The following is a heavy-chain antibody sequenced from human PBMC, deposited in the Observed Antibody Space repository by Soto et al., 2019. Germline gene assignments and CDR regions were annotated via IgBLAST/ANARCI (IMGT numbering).Heavy chain of an antibody. V-gene: IGHV3-30-3*01. CDR2: ISYDGSNK. CDR1: GFTFSSYA. Sequence: QMQLVESGGGVVQPGRSLRLSCAASGFTFSSYAMHWVRQAPGKGLEWVAVISYDGSNKYYADSVKGRFTISRDNCKITPYLQLNSLRAEDIAMYYVSESGASVSAPSRYWGQGTLVTVSS. D-gene: IGHD3-3*01. J-gene: IGHJ4*02. CDR3: SESGASVSAPSRY.